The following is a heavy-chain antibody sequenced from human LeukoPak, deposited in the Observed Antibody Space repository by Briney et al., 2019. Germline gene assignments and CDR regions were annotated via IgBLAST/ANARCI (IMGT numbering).Heavy chain of an antibody. D-gene: IGHD1-26*01. CDR1: GGSISSYY. J-gene: IGHJ3*02. CDR3: ARDEGALAFDI. V-gene: IGHV4-59*01. CDR2: IYYSGST. Sequence: SETLSLTCTVSGGSISSYYWSWIRQPPGKGLEWIGYIYYSGSTNYNPSLKSRVTISVDTSKNQFSLKLSSVTAADTAVYYCARDEGALAFDIWGQGTMVTVSS.